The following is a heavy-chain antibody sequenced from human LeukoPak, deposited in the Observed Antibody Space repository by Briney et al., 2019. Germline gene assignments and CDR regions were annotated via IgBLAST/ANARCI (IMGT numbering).Heavy chain of an antibody. Sequence: GGSLRLSCAASGFTFSSYSMNWVRQAPGRGLEWVSYISSSSSTIYYADSVKGRFTISRDNAKNSLYLQMNSLRAEDTAVYYCARDADYSNHGLGYYYYYMDVWGKGTTVTVSS. CDR1: GFTFSSYS. J-gene: IGHJ6*03. V-gene: IGHV3-48*04. CDR3: ARDADYSNHGLGYYYYYMDV. CDR2: ISSSSSTI. D-gene: IGHD4-11*01.